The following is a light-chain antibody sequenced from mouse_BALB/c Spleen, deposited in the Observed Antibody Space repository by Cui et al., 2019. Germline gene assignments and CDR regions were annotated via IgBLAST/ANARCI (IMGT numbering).Light chain of an antibody. Sequence: DTQMNHSPSSLSASLGDTITITCHASQNINVWLSWYQQKPGNIPKLLIYKASNLHTGVPSRFSGSGSGTGFTLTISSLQPEDIATYYCQQGKSYPYTFGGGTKLEIK. CDR3: QQGKSYPYT. CDR1: QNINVW. V-gene: IGKV10-94*01. CDR2: KAS. J-gene: IGKJ2*01.